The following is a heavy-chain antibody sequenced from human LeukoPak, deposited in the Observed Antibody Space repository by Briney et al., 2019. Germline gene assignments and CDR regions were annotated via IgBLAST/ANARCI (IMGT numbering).Heavy chain of an antibody. CDR3: ARATRDAYRH. V-gene: IGHV1-69*06. D-gene: IGHD5-24*01. Sequence: SVKVSCKASGGTFSSYAISWVRQAPGQGLEWMGGIIPIFGTANYAQKFQGRVTITADKSTTTAYMELNSLRSEDTAVYYCARATRDAYRHWGQGTLVTVSS. CDR1: GGTFSSYA. CDR2: IIPIFGTA. J-gene: IGHJ4*02.